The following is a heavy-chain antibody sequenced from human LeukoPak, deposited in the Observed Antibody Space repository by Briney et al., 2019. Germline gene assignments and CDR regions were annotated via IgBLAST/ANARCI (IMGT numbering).Heavy chain of an antibody. CDR2: INRGGTTI. CDR3: VRVGSGKAFDY. V-gene: IGHV3-11*01. CDR1: GFTFSDYY. J-gene: IGHJ4*02. Sequence: GGCLRLSCAASGFTFSDYYMSWIRQAPGKGLEWVSYINRGGTTINYADSVKGRFTISRDNAQNSLYLQMNSLRDEDTAVYYCVRVGSGKAFDYWGQGTLVTVSS. D-gene: IGHD3-10*01.